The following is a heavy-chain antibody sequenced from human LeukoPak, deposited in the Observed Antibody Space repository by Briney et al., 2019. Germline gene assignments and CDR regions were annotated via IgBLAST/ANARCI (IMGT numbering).Heavy chain of an antibody. CDR2: IYYSGST. Sequence: SETLSLTCTVSGDSISRGGYYWSWIRQHPGKGLEWIGYIYYSGSTSYKPSLKSRVTMSVDTSKNQFSLKLSSVTAADTAVYYCARGHNSGWYNWFDPWGQGTLVTVSS. CDR3: ARGHNSGWYNWFDP. CDR1: GDSISRGGYY. J-gene: IGHJ5*02. D-gene: IGHD6-19*01. V-gene: IGHV4-31*03.